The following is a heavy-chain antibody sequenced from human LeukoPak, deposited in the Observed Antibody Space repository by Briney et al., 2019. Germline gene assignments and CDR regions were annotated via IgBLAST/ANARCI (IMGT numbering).Heavy chain of an antibody. CDR1: GFTFDGCA. J-gene: IGHJ4*02. V-gene: IGHV3-9*01. Sequence: GGSLRLSCAASGFTFDGCAMHWVRQARGKGLEWVSSISWNSGSIDYADSVRGRFTISRDNAKNSLYLQMNSLKAGDTALYYCAKEGSVCTNGICRYFDYWGQGTLVTVSS. CDR3: AKEGSVCTNGICRYFDY. D-gene: IGHD2-8*01. CDR2: ISWNSGSI.